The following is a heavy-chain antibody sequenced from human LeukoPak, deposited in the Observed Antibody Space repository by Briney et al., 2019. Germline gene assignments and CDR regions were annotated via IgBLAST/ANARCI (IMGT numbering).Heavy chain of an antibody. CDR1: GFTFSTSW. CDR2: IEKDENEI. CDR3: VRGTGWLTRS. D-gene: IGHD6-19*01. J-gene: IGHJ5*02. V-gene: IGHV3-7*05. Sequence: PGGSLRLSCAASGFTFSTSWMNWVPQAPGKGLEWVANIEKDENEINYVDSVKGRFTISRDNAKNSLFLQMRSLRVEDTAVYYCVRGTGWLTRSWGQGTLVTVSS.